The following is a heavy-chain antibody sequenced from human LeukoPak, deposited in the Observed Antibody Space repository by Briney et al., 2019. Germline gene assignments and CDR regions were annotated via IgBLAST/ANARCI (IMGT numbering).Heavy chain of an antibody. Sequence: ASVKVSCKASGGTFSSYAISWVLQAPGHGLEWMGGIIPIFGTANYAQKFQGRVTITADESTSTAYMELSSLRSEDTAVYYCAVLWSGYLDWFDPWGQGTLVTVSS. CDR3: AVLWSGYLDWFDP. J-gene: IGHJ5*02. CDR2: IIPIFGTA. V-gene: IGHV1-69*13. CDR1: GGTFSSYA. D-gene: IGHD3-3*01.